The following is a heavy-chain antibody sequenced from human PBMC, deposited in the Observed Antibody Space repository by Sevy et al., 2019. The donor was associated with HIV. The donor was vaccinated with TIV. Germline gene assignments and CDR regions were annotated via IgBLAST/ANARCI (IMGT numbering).Heavy chain of an antibody. D-gene: IGHD2-15*01. V-gene: IGHV3-30*02. CDR3: ATSGYCSGGSCYGADYYYGMDV. CDR2: IRYDGSNK. CDR1: GFIFSNYN. Sequence: GGSLRLSCAASGFIFSNYNMNWVRQAPGKGLEWVAFIRYDGSNKYYADSVKGRFTISRDNSKNTLYLQMNSLRAEDKAVDYCATSGYCSGGSCYGADYYYGMDVWGQGATVTVSS. J-gene: IGHJ6*02.